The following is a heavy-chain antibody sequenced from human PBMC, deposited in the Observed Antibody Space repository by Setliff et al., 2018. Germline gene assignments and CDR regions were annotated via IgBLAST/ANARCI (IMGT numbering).Heavy chain of an antibody. D-gene: IGHD2-21*01. V-gene: IGHV1-8*02. CDR1: GYSFTNYD. CDR3: ATEKFPGDWGDY. J-gene: IGHJ4*02. Sequence: GASVKVSCKASGYSFTNYDINWVRQATGQGLEWMGWINPNSGNTDYAQKFQGRVTMTTNTSINTAYMELSSLRSDDTAVYYCATEKFPGDWGDYWGQGTLVTVSS. CDR2: INPNSGNT.